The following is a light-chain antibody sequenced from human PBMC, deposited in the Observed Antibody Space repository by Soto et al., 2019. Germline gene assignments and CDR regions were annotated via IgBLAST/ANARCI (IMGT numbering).Light chain of an antibody. J-gene: IGLJ3*02. CDR3: LLPYSGGWV. CDR2: DTS. V-gene: IGLV7-46*01. Sequence: QAVVTQEPSLTVSPGRTVTLTCGASTVAGTSGHYPYWFQQKPGQAPRTLIYDTSNKQSWTPARFSCSLLGGKAALTLSGAQPEDEAEYYCLLPYSGGWVFGGGTKLTVL. CDR1: TVAGTSGHY.